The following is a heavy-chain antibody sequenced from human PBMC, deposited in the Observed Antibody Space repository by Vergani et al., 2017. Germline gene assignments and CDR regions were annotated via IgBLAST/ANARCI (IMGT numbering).Heavy chain of an antibody. J-gene: IGHJ4*02. V-gene: IGHV1-69*01. CDR1: GYTFTSYY. D-gene: IGHD6-19*01. CDR3: ARLNAVATPYDY. CDR2: IIPIFGTA. Sequence: QVQLVQSGAEVKKPGASVKVSCKASGYTFTSYYMHWVRQAPGQGLEWMGGIIPIFGTANYAQKFQGRVTITADESTSTAYMELSSLRSEDTAVYYCARLNAVATPYDYWGQGTLVTVSS.